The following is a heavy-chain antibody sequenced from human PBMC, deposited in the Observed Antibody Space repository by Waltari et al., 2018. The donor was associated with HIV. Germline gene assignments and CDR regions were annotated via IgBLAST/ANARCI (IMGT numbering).Heavy chain of an antibody. CDR2: ISSSSSYI. Sequence: EVQLVESGGGLVKPGGSLRLSCAASGFTFSSYSMNWVRQAPGKGLEWVSSISSSSSYIYYADSVKGRFTISRDNAKNSLYLQMNSLRAEDTAVYYCARLLTDFWSGYSIGHWFDPWGQGTLVTVSS. J-gene: IGHJ5*02. CDR1: GFTFSSYS. V-gene: IGHV3-21*01. D-gene: IGHD3-3*01. CDR3: ARLLTDFWSGYSIGHWFDP.